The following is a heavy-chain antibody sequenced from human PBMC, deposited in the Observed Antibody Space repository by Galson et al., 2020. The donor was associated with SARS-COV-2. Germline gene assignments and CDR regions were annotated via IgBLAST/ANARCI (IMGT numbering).Heavy chain of an antibody. J-gene: IGHJ3*02. CDR3: ASSTIFGVLCDDDFVI. D-gene: IGHD3-3*01. CDR2: VYPGDSHT. V-gene: IGHV5-51*01. CDR1: GYSFTSYL. Sequence: GEALKICCQGSGYSFTSYLIALVRQIRGKGLEWVAIVYPGDSHTTHSQSLQGQVTISADKSISTAYLQWSSLKASDTAMYYCASSTIFGVLCDDDFVIWGQGTMVTVSS.